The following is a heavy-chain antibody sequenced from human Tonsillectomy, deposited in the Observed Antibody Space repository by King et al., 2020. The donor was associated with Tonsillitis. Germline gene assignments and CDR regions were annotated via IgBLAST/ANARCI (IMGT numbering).Heavy chain of an antibody. CDR1: GFTFNSYG. CDR3: ATTIGGSSWWAYFDY. Sequence: VQLVESGGGVVQPGRSLRLSCAASGFTFNSYGMHWVRQAPGKGLEWVAVISYDGSNKYYVDSVKGRFTISRDNSKNTLYLQMNSLRAEDTAVYYCATTIGGSSWWAYFDYWGQGTLVTVSS. V-gene: IGHV3-30*03. D-gene: IGHD6-13*01. CDR2: ISYDGSNK. J-gene: IGHJ4*02.